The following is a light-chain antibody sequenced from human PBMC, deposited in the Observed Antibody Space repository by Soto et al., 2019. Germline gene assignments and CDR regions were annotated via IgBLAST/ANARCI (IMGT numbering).Light chain of an antibody. J-gene: IGKJ2*01. CDR3: QQYNNWPLT. CDR1: QSVSNN. V-gene: IGKV3-15*01. CDR2: GAS. Sequence: EMVMTQSPATLSVSPGERATLSCRASQSVSNNLAWYQQKPGQAPRLLMYGASTRATGFPARFSGSGSGTEFTLTISSLQFEDFAVYYCQQYNNWPLTFGQGTKLEIK.